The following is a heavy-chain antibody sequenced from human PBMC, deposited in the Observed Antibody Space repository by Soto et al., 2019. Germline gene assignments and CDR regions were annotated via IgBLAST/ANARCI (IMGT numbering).Heavy chain of an antibody. J-gene: IGHJ5*02. Sequence: QVQLVQSGAEVKKPGASVKVSCKASGYTFTSYGISWVRQAPGQGLEWMGWISAYNGNTNYAQKLQGRVTMTTDTSTSTVYMELRSLRSDDTAVYYCARVGALERRMGNWFDPWGQGTLVTVSS. D-gene: IGHD1-1*01. CDR3: ARVGALERRMGNWFDP. CDR2: ISAYNGNT. CDR1: GYTFTSYG. V-gene: IGHV1-18*01.